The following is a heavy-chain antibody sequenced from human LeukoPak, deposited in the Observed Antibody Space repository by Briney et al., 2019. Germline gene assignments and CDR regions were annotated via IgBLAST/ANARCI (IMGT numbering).Heavy chain of an antibody. D-gene: IGHD3-10*01. CDR3: ARQSEGITMVRGVYYYYYYMDV. CDR2: IEQVGSEI. J-gene: IGHJ6*03. Sequence: GGSLRLSCAASGFTFSSYWMSWVRQAPGKGLEWVANIEQVGSEIYYVDSVKGRFTISRDNAKNSLYLQMNSLRAEDTAVYYCARQSEGITMVRGVYYYYYYMDVWGKGTTVTISS. CDR1: GFTFSSYW. V-gene: IGHV3-7*01.